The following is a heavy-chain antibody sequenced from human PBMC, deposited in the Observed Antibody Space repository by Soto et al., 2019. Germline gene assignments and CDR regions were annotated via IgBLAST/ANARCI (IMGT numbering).Heavy chain of an antibody. CDR1: GFTFSSHG. CDR3: AKDHSIAAADYYFDY. Sequence: LRLSCAASGFTFSSHGMHWARQAPGKGLEWVAVISDDGRNKYYADSVKGRFTISRDNSKNTLYLQMNSLRVEDTAVYYCAKDHSIAAADYYFDYWGQGILVTVSS. CDR2: ISDDGRNK. D-gene: IGHD6-13*01. J-gene: IGHJ4*02. V-gene: IGHV3-30*18.